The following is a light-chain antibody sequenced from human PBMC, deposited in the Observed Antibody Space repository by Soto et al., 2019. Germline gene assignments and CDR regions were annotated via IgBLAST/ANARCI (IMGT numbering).Light chain of an antibody. Sequence: QSALTQPASVSGSPGQSIAISCTGTSSDVGGYDYVSWYQQLPGKAPKLMIYDVNNRPSGASNRFSGSKSGNTASLTISGLQSDDEVDYSCSSSPCSSTPLFRTRSKVT. J-gene: IGLJ1*01. CDR2: DVN. V-gene: IGLV2-14*03. CDR3: SSSPCSSTPL. CDR1: SSDVGGYDY.